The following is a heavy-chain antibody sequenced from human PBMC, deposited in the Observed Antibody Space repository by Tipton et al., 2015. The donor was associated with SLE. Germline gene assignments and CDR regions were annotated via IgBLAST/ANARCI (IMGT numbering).Heavy chain of an antibody. Sequence: SLRLSCAASGFTFSDHYMDWVRQAPGKGLEWAGRSRNKANSYTTEYAASVKGRFTISRDDSKNSLYLQMSSLRAEDTAVYFCTRDHGYCSGGSCPSTFDLWGQGTMVTVSS. CDR3: TRDHGYCSGGSCPSTFDL. D-gene: IGHD2-15*01. J-gene: IGHJ3*01. V-gene: IGHV3-72*01. CDR2: SRNKANSYTT. CDR1: GFTFSDHY.